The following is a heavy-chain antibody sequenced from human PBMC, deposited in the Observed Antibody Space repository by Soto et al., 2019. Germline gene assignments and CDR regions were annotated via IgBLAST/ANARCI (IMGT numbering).Heavy chain of an antibody. CDR1: GVTFRSYA. V-gene: IGHV3-23*01. D-gene: IGHD5-18*01. CDR2: ISGSGGST. CDR3: AKAGGYSYGNPYYFDY. J-gene: IGHJ4*02. Sequence: GGSLRHSCAASGVTFRSYAMSWVRQAPGKGLEWVSAISGSGGSTYYADSVKGRFTISRDNSKNTLYLQMNSLRAEDTAVYYCAKAGGYSYGNPYYFDYWGQGTLVTVSS.